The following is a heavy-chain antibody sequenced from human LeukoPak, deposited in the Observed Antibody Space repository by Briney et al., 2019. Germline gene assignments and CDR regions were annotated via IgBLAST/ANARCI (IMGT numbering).Heavy chain of an antibody. CDR3: ARDVTPYYDFWSGYYTGPDY. Sequence: GGSLRLSCAASGFTFSSYAMSWVRQAPGKGLDWVSSISGSGGSTYYADSVKGRFTVSRDNSKNTLYLQMNSLRAEDTAVYYCARDVTPYYDFWSGYYTGPDYWGQGTLVTVSS. V-gene: IGHV3-23*01. J-gene: IGHJ4*02. D-gene: IGHD3-3*01. CDR1: GFTFSSYA. CDR2: ISGSGGST.